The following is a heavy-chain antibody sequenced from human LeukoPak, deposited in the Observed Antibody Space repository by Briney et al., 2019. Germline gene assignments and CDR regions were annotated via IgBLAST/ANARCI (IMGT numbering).Heavy chain of an antibody. CDR2: IDYSGTA. CDR1: GGSISSGGYY. D-gene: IGHD6-6*01. J-gene: IGHJ5*01. V-gene: IGHV4-31*11. CDR3: ARDSYSSSIRWFDS. Sequence: SETLSLTCAVSGGSISSGGYYWSWIRQLPGKGLEWIGYIDYSGTAYYNPSLKSRVTISIDTSKNQFSVKLSSVTAADTAVYYCARDSYSSSIRWFDSWGQGTLVIVSS.